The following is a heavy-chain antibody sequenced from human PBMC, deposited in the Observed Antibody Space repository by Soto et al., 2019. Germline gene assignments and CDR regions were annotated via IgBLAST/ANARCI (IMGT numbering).Heavy chain of an antibody. CDR2: LYSGST. V-gene: IGHV4-39*01. Sequence: QLQLQESGPGLVKPSETLSLTCAVSGASISRGGFHWGWIRQPPGQGLEWIGSLYSGSTYYNPSLKSRVTISADTSKKQFALTLSSVTAADTAVYYCARRGSGHTFDYWGQGTLVTVSS. CDR3: ARRGSGHTFDY. D-gene: IGHD3-10*01. J-gene: IGHJ4*02. CDR1: GASISRGGFH.